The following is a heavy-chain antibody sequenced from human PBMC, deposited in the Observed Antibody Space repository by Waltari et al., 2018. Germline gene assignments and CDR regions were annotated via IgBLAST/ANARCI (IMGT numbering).Heavy chain of an antibody. CDR1: GGSISSYY. CDR2: IYDSGST. J-gene: IGHJ3*02. CDR3: ARAVRDCSSTSCYYDAFDI. Sequence: QVQLQESGPGLVKPSETLSLTCTVSGGSISSYYWSWIRQPPGKGLEWIGYIYDSGSTNYNPSRKGRVTISVDTSKNQFSLKLSSVTAADTAVYYCARAVRDCSSTSCYYDAFDIWGQGTMVTVSS. V-gene: IGHV4-59*01. D-gene: IGHD2-2*01.